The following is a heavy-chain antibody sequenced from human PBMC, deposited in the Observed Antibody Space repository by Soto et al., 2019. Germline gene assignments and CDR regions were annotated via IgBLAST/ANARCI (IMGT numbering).Heavy chain of an antibody. D-gene: IGHD6-13*01. Sequence: GGSLRLSCAASGFTFSSYAMSWVRQAPGKGLEWVSAISGSGGSTYYADSVKGRFTISRDNSKNTLYLQMNSLRAEDTAVYYCAKEGEQQLVQHLVDYFDYWGQGTLVTVSS. CDR1: GFTFSSYA. V-gene: IGHV3-23*01. J-gene: IGHJ4*02. CDR2: ISGSGGST. CDR3: AKEGEQQLVQHLVDYFDY.